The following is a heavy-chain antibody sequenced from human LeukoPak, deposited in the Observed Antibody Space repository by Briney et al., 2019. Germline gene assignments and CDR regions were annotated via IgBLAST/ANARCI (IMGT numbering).Heavy chain of an antibody. CDR2: IYYSGST. CDR3: ARPRDYGGNFDY. J-gene: IGHJ4*02. CDR1: GGSISSYY. D-gene: IGHD4-23*01. V-gene: IGHV4-59*08. Sequence: SETLSLTCTDSGGSISSYYWSWIRQPPGKGLEWIGNIYYSGSTNYNPSLKSRVTISVDTSKNQFSLKLSSVTAADTAVYYCARPRDYGGNFDYWGQGTLVTVSS.